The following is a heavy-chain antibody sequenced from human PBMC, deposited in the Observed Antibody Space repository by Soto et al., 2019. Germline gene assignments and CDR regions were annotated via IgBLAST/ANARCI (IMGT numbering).Heavy chain of an antibody. V-gene: IGHV4-30-4*01. CDR3: ARDGYYYGSGSLFPDAFEI. D-gene: IGHD3-10*01. CDR2: IYHSGST. CDR1: GDSITSGEYY. J-gene: IGHJ3*02. Sequence: PSETLSLTCTVSGDSITSGEYYWSWIRQPPGKGLEWIGYIYHSGSTYYNPSLKSRITMSVDTSKNQFSLNLNSVTAADTAVYYCARDGYYYGSGSLFPDAFEIWGQGTMVT.